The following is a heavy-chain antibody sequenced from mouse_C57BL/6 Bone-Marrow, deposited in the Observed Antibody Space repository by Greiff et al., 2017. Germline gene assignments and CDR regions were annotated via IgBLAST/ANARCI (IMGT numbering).Heavy chain of an antibody. CDR2: IDPENGDT. CDR1: GFTIKDYY. CDR3: TRIAY. J-gene: IGHJ3*01. Sequence: VQLQQSGAELVRPGASVKLSCTASGFTIKDYYMHWVKQRPEQGLEWIGWIDPENGDTEYASKFQGKATITVDTSSNTGYLQLSSLTSEDTAVYYCTRIAYWGQGTLVTVSA. V-gene: IGHV14-4*01.